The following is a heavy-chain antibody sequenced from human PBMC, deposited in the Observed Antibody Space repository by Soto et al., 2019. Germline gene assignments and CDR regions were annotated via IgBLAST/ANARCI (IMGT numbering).Heavy chain of an antibody. Sequence: SETLSLTCAVYGGSFSGYYWSWIRQPPGKGLEWIGGINHSGSTNYNPSLKSRVTISVDTSKNQFSLKLSSVTAADTAVYYCARDRARWNGGVYYYGMDVWGQGTTVTVSS. J-gene: IGHJ6*02. D-gene: IGHD1-1*01. CDR3: ARDRARWNGGVYYYGMDV. CDR1: GGSFSGYY. CDR2: INHSGST. V-gene: IGHV4-34*01.